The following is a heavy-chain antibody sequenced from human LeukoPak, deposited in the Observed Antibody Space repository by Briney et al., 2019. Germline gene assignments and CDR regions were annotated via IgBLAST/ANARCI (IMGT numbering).Heavy chain of an antibody. CDR1: GLTFIDYN. J-gene: IGHJ4*02. D-gene: IGHD6-6*01. CDR3: TRDRSTWLFDY. CDR2: ISSSSSAI. V-gene: IGHV3-48*02. Sequence: SGGSLRLSCAASGLTFIDYNTHWVRQAPGKGLESVSYISSSSSAIFYADSVQGRFTISGDNAKNSLYLQMNTLRDEDTAVYYCTRDRSTWLFDYWGQGTVVTVAS.